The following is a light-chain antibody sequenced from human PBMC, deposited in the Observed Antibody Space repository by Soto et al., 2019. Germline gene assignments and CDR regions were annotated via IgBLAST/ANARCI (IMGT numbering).Light chain of an antibody. Sequence: QSALTQPASVSGSPGQSITISCTGTSSDVGAYNYVSWYQQHPGKVPKLIIYDVINRPSGVSSRFSGSKSVNTASLTISGLQAEDEADYYCTSYTSSVTLVLGGGTKLTVL. V-gene: IGLV2-14*01. CDR1: SSDVGAYNY. CDR3: TSYTSSVTLV. J-gene: IGLJ3*02. CDR2: DVI.